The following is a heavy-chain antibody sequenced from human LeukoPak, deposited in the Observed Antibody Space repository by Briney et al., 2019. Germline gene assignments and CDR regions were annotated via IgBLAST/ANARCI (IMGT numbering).Heavy chain of an antibody. D-gene: IGHD3-9*01. CDR2: INHSGST. J-gene: IGHJ4*02. CDR3: ARGENYDILTGFMYYFDY. Sequence: KPSETLSLTCAVYGGSFSGYYWSWIRQPPGKGLEWIGEINHSGSTNYNPSLKSRVTISVDTSKNQFSLKLSSVTAADTAVYYCARGENYDILTGFMYYFDYWGQGTLVTVSS. V-gene: IGHV4-34*01. CDR1: GGSFSGYY.